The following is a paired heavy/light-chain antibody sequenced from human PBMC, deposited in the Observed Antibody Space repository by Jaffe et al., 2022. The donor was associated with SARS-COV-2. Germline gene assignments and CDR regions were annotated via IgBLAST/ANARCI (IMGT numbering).Light chain of an antibody. CDR2: GAS. CDR1: QSVSSN. V-gene: IGKV3-15*01. Sequence: EIVMTQSPATLSVSPGERATLSCRASQSVSSNLAWYQQKPGQAPRLLIYGASTRATGIPARFSGSGSGTEFTLTITSLRSEDFAVYSCQQYNDWPSWTFGQGTKVEVK. CDR3: QQYNDWPSWT. J-gene: IGKJ1*01.
Heavy chain of an antibody. CDR1: GFTFSTYG. CDR2: ISSRSDTI. J-gene: IGHJ4*02. D-gene: IGHD2-2*01. V-gene: IGHV3-48*02. Sequence: EVQLVESGGGLVQPGGSLRLSCAASGFTFSTYGMNWVRQAPGKGLEWVSYISSRSDTIYYADSVKGRFTISRDNAMNSLYLQVHSLRDEDTAIYYCARAMRQGYDYWGQGTLVTVSS. CDR3: ARAMRQGYDY.